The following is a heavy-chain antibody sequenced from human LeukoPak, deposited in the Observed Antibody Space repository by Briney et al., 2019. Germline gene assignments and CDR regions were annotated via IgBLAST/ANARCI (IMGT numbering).Heavy chain of an antibody. Sequence: GGSLRLSCAASKFTFSDHYMSWIRQPPGKGLDWVSAISGSGGSTNYADSVKGRFTISRDNSKNTLYLQMNSLRAEDTAVYYCATRSGWYPYYIDYWGQGTLVTVSS. CDR3: ATRSGWYPYYIDY. CDR2: ISGSGGST. J-gene: IGHJ4*02. CDR1: KFTFSDHY. D-gene: IGHD6-19*01. V-gene: IGHV3-23*01.